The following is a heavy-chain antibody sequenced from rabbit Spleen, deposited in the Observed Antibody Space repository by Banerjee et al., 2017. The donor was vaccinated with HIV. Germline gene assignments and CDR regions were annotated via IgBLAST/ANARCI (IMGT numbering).Heavy chain of an antibody. CDR3: ARDLDGVIGWNFGW. Sequence: QSLEESGGDLVKPGASLTLTCKASGFSFSSNDMCWVRQAPGKGLEWIACIVTSSGRTYYANWAKGRFTIAKTSSTTVTLQMTSLTAADTATYFCARDLDGVIGWNFGWWGPGTLVTVS. J-gene: IGHJ4*01. V-gene: IGHV1S40*01. CDR1: GFSFSSND. CDR2: IVTSSGRT. D-gene: IGHD1-1*01.